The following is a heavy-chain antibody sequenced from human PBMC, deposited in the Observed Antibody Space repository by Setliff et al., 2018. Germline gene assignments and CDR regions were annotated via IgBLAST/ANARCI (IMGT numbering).Heavy chain of an antibody. J-gene: IGHJ4*02. Sequence: GGSLRLSCAASGFTFSSYEMNWVRQAPGKGLEWVANIKQDGSEKYCVDSVKGRFTISRDNTKNSLYLQMNSLRAEDTAVYYCAREKWDVNYSFNFDSWGQGTLVTVSS. D-gene: IGHD1-26*01. CDR1: GFTFSSYE. CDR3: AREKWDVNYSFNFDS. CDR2: IKQDGSEK. V-gene: IGHV3-7*03.